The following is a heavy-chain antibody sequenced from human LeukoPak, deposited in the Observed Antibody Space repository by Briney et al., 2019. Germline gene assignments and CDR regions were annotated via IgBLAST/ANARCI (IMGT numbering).Heavy chain of an antibody. CDR2: IRYDGNNE. CDR1: GLTFSSFG. V-gene: IGHV3-30*02. CDR3: AKDASSGFEY. Sequence: GSLRLSCAASGLTFSSFGMHWVRQAPGKGLEWVAFIRYDGNNEYYADSVKGRFTISRDNSKNTLFLQMNSLRAEDTAVYYCAKDASSGFEYWGQGTLVSVSS. J-gene: IGHJ4*02. D-gene: IGHD3-22*01.